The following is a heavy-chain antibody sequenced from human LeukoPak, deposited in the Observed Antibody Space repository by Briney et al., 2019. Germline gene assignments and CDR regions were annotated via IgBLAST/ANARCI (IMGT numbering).Heavy chain of an antibody. D-gene: IGHD1-7*01. Sequence: GGSLRLSCAASGFTFSSYGMHWVRQAPGKGLEWVAVISYDGSNKYYADSVKGRFTISRDNSKNTLYLQMNSLRAEDTAVYYCATQLELRRGIDAFDIWGQGTMVTVSS. J-gene: IGHJ3*02. CDR3: ATQLELRRGIDAFDI. CDR2: ISYDGSNK. CDR1: GFTFSSYG. V-gene: IGHV3-30*03.